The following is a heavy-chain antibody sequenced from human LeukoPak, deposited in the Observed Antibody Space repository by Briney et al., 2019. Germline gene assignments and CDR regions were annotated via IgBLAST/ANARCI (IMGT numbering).Heavy chain of an antibody. D-gene: IGHD3-16*02. V-gene: IGHV3-23*01. CDR2: ISDTGRRT. CDR1: GFTFSDYA. Sequence: GGSLRLSCAASGFTFSDYAMSWVRQAAGKGLEWVSGISDTGRRTYYTDSVQGRFTISRDGSKKTVYLLMNTLRAEDTAVYFCARHDSFIPYWGQGTLVTVSS. CDR3: ARHDSFIPY. J-gene: IGHJ4*02.